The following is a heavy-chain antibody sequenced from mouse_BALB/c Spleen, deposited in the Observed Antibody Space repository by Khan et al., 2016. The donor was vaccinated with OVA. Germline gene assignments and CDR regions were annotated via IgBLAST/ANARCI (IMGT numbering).Heavy chain of an antibody. Sequence: QVQLQQSGTELVRPGVSVKISCKGSGYTFTEYAMNWVKESHEKSLEWIGVISTYYGDARYNQTFKGKATLTVDNSSSTAYMELARLTSEDSAIYYCAGDGSCSLFAYWGQGTLVTVSA. CDR3: AGDGSCSLFAY. D-gene: IGHD1-1*01. CDR1: GYTFTEYA. J-gene: IGHJ3*01. CDR2: ISTYYGDA. V-gene: IGHV1S137*01.